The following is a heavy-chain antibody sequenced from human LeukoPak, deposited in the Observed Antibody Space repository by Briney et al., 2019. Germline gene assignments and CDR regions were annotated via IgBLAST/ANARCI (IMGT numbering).Heavy chain of an antibody. J-gene: IGHJ4*02. CDR2: ISWNSGSI. CDR1: GFTFDDYA. Sequence: GGSLRLSCAASGFTFDDYAMHWVRQAPGKGLEWVSGISWNSGSIGYADSVKGRFTISRDNAKNSLYLQMNSLRAEDTALYYCAKDIGPGGDFWSGYYDYWGQGTLVTVSS. D-gene: IGHD3-3*01. V-gene: IGHV3-9*01. CDR3: AKDIGPGGDFWSGYYDY.